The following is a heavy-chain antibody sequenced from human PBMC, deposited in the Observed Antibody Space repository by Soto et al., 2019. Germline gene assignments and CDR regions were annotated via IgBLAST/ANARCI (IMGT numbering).Heavy chain of an antibody. J-gene: IGHJ4*02. CDR2: ITSGSGTI. V-gene: IGHV3-48*02. CDR1: GFTFSSYT. Sequence: EVQLVESGGGLVQPVGSLRLSCTASGFTFSSYTMNWVRQAPGKGLEWLSYITSGSGTIYYADSVKGRFTISRDNAQNSLYLQMNSLRDEDTAVYYCARAPDGSSGWYLGYWGQGNLVNVSS. CDR3: ARAPDGSSGWYLGY. D-gene: IGHD6-19*01.